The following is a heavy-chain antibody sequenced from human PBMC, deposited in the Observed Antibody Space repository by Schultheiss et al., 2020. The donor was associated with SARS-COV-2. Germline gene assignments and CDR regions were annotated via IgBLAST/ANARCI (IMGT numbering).Heavy chain of an antibody. J-gene: IGHJ4*02. V-gene: IGHV4-30-4*08. Sequence: SETLSLTCAVYGGSFSGSYWGWIRQPPGKGLEWIGYIYSSGSTYYNPSLKSRVTISLDTSKNQISLRLSSVTAADTAVYYCARGLGYCSSTSCSEGNDYWGQGTLVTVSS. CDR1: GGSFSGSY. CDR3: ARGLGYCSSTSCSEGNDY. CDR2: IYSSGST. D-gene: IGHD2-2*01.